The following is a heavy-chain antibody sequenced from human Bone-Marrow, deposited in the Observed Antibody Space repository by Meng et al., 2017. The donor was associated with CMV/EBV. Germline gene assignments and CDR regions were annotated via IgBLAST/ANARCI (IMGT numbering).Heavy chain of an antibody. CDR2: IRYDGEH. Sequence: FTFSAFGRHWVRQAPGKGLDWVAFIRYDGEHYYADSVKGRFTISRDKSKNTVYLQMSRLRIEDTAVYYCAKDGEGMYYDTLVTIADWGQGTGVTVSS. D-gene: IGHD3-3*01. CDR3: AKDGEGMYYDTLVTIAD. V-gene: IGHV3-30*02. J-gene: IGHJ4*02. CDR1: FTFSAFG.